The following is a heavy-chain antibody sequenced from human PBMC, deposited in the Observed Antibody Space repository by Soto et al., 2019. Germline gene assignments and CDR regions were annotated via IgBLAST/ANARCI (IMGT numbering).Heavy chain of an antibody. V-gene: IGHV3-49*04. CDR2: IRSKAYGGTT. D-gene: IGHD3-3*01. CDR1: GFTFGDYA. Sequence: GGSLRLSCTASGFTFGDYAMSWVSQAPGKGLEWVGFIRSKAYGGTTEYAASVKGRFTISRDDSKSIAYLQMNSLKTEDTAVYYCTRGFLEWSLHYYYYGMDVLGQGTTVTVSS. J-gene: IGHJ6*02. CDR3: TRGFLEWSLHYYYYGMDV.